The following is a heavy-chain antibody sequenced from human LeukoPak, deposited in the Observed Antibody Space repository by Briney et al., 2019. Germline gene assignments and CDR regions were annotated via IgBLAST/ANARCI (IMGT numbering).Heavy chain of an antibody. V-gene: IGHV3-33*08. Sequence: GGSLRLSCAASGFTFRNYWMNWVRQAPGKGLEWVAVIWSDGSSKHYADSVKGRFTISRDNSKNTLYLQMSSLRAEDTALYYCARGQPPSYYDMDVWGQGTTVTVSS. CDR2: IWSDGSSK. J-gene: IGHJ6*02. CDR3: ARGQPPSYYDMDV. CDR1: GFTFRNYW. D-gene: IGHD6-13*01.